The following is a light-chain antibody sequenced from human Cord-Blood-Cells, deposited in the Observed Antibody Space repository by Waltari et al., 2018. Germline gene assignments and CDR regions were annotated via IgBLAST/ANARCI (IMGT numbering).Light chain of an antibody. V-gene: IGLV2-14*01. J-gene: IGLJ3*02. CDR2: DVS. CDR3: SSYTSSSTRV. CDR1: SSDVVGYNY. Sequence: QSALTQPASVSGSPGQSITISCTGTSSDVVGYNYASWYQQHPGKAPKLMIYDVSNRPSGVSNRFSGSKSGNTASLTISGLQAEDEADYYCSSYTSSSTRVFGGGTKLTVL.